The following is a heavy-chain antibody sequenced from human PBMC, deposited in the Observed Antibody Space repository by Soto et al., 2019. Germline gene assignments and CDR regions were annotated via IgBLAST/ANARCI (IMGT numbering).Heavy chain of an antibody. D-gene: IGHD3-22*01. Sequence: QVQLQESGPGLVKPSQTLSLTCTVSGGSISSGAFYWSWIRQHPGKGLEWSGYIYYSGSTYYNPSLKSRVTISVDTSKNHFSLKLSSVTAADTAVYYCAIYDSSGSRGFQHWGQGTLVTVSS. J-gene: IGHJ1*01. CDR1: GGSISSGAFY. V-gene: IGHV4-31*03. CDR2: IYYSGST. CDR3: AIYDSSGSRGFQH.